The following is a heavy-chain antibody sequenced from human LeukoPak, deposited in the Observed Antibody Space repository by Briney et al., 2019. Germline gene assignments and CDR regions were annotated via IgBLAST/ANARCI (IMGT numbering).Heavy chain of an antibody. D-gene: IGHD2-21*02. Sequence: GKSLRLSCAASGFTFSSYGMHWVRQTPGKGLEWVALISFDGSIEYYADSVKGRFTISRDNSKNTLFLQMNSLRAEDTAVYYCARDPSYCGGDCYAFDIWGQGTMVTVSS. J-gene: IGHJ3*02. CDR3: ARDPSYCGGDCYAFDI. CDR1: GFTFSSYG. V-gene: IGHV3-30*03. CDR2: ISFDGSIE.